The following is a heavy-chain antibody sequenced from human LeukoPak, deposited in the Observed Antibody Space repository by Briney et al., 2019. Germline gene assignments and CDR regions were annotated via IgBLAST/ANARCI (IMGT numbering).Heavy chain of an antibody. CDR3: ASSGYYAYYYYGMDV. D-gene: IGHD3-22*01. CDR2: ISSSGSTI. V-gene: IGHV3-48*03. J-gene: IGHJ6*02. Sequence: GGSLRLSCAASGFTFSGYEMNWVRQAPGKGLEWVSYISSSGSTIYYADSVKGRFTISRDNAKNSLYLQMNSLRAEDTAVYYCASSGYYAYYYYGMDVWGQGTTVTVSS. CDR1: GFTFSGYE.